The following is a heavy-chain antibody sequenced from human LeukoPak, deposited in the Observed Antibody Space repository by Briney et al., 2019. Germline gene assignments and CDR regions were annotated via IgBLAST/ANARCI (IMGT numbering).Heavy chain of an antibody. J-gene: IGHJ5*02. V-gene: IGHV5-51*01. Sequence: GESLNISCKASGDSFATSYIAWVRQMPGKGLEWMGFIYPGDSDTRYNPSFEGQVTMSADKSFNTAYLQWSSLKASDSAIYYCGRLQRGRSGYHSGWFDLRGQGTLVIVSS. CDR1: GDSFATSY. D-gene: IGHD5-12*01. CDR3: GRLQRGRSGYHSGWFDL. CDR2: IYPGDSDT.